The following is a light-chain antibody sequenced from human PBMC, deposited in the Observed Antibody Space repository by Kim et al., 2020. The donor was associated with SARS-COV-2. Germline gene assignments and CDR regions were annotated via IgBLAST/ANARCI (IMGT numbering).Light chain of an antibody. CDR3: QQYGSSPPWT. Sequence: QGERANLSCRASQSVSSSYLAWYQQKPGQAPRLLIYGASSRATGIPDRFSGSGSGTDFTLTISRLEPEDFAVYYCQQYGSSPPWTFGQGTKVDIK. J-gene: IGKJ1*01. CDR1: QSVSSSY. V-gene: IGKV3-20*01. CDR2: GAS.